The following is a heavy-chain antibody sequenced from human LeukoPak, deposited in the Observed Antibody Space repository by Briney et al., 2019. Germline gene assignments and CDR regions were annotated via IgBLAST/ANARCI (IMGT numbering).Heavy chain of an antibody. V-gene: IGHV3-23*01. CDR2: ISGSGGST. CDR1: GFTFSSCA. D-gene: IGHD2-21*01. Sequence: PGGSLRLSCAASGFTFSSCAMSWVRQAPGKGLEWVSAISGSGGSTYYADSVKGRFTISRDNSKNTLYLQMNSLRAEDTAVYYCAKDMDIVVVIAPFDYWGQGTLVTVSS. CDR3: AKDMDIVVVIAPFDY. J-gene: IGHJ4*02.